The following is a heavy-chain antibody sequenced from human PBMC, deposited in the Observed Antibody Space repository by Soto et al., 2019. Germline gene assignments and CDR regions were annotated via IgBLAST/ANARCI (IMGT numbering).Heavy chain of an antibody. CDR1: GFTFSNAC. J-gene: IGHJ4*02. V-gene: IGHV3-15*01. Sequence: LRLYCAASGFTFSNACMSWVRQAPGKGREWVGRIKSKTDGETTDYAAPVKGRLTISRDDSKNTLYLHMNSLRAEDTAVYYCAKPHEYFDPKLGFDYWGQGTLVTVSS. CDR2: IKSKTDGETT. D-gene: IGHD1-7*01. CDR3: AKPHEYFDPKLGFDY.